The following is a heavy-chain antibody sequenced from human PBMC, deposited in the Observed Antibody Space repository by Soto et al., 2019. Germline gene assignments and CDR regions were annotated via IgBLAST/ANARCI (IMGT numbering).Heavy chain of an antibody. D-gene: IGHD1-20*01. J-gene: IGHJ4*02. Sequence: EVQLVESGGGLVQPGESLRLSCSASGLTFSSYAGHWVRQAPGKGLEYVSGISSDGAGAYYADSVEGRFTISRDNAKNTLYLQMTGLRDVDTAVYYCVQASHNSIVPPLDYWGQGILVTVSS. CDR1: GLTFSSYA. CDR2: ISSDGAGA. CDR3: VQASHNSIVPPLDY. V-gene: IGHV3-64D*08.